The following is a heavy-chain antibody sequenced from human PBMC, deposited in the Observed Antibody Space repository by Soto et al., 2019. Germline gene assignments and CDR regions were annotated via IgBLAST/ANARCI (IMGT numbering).Heavy chain of an antibody. J-gene: IGHJ4*02. CDR2: INAGNGNT. Sequence: QVQLVQSGAEVKKPGASVKVSCKASGYTFTSYAMHWVRQAPGQRLEWMGWINAGNGNTKYSQKFQGRVTITRDTSASTAYMELSSLXXXXXXXYXXXRDLGGWPDYWGQGTLVTVSS. CDR1: GYTFTSYA. V-gene: IGHV1-3*01. CDR3: XRDLGGWPDY. D-gene: IGHD3-10*01.